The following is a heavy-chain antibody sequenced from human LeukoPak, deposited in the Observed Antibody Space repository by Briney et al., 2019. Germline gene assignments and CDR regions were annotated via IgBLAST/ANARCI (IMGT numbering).Heavy chain of an antibody. CDR2: ISGSGDNT. Sequence: GGSLRLSCAASGFTFNSYAMNWVRQAPGKGLEWVSAISGSGDNTYYADSVKGRFTTSRDNSKNTLYLQINSLRAEDTAVYYCAKAWAGYSTGVDYWGQGTLLIGSS. D-gene: IGHD4-11*01. CDR1: GFTFNSYA. CDR3: AKAWAGYSTGVDY. V-gene: IGHV3-23*01. J-gene: IGHJ4*02.